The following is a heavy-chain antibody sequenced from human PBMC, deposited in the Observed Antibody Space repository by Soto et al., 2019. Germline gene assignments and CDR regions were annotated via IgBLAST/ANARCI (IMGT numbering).Heavy chain of an antibody. J-gene: IGHJ5*01. Sequence: EVQLLESGAGLVQPGGSLRLSCATSGFTFISYAMSWVRQAPGKGLEWVSSISGTSGNTYYADSVKGRFTISKDNWKSTLYLEMNSLRAEGTAVSYCAKGTLGPIDSWGQGTLVTVSS. V-gene: IGHV3-23*01. CDR1: GFTFISYA. CDR2: ISGTSGNT. CDR3: AKGTLGPIDS.